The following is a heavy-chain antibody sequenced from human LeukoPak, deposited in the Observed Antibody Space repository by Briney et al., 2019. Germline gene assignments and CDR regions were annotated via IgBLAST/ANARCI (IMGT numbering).Heavy chain of an antibody. D-gene: IGHD2-15*01. J-gene: IGHJ2*01. V-gene: IGHV4-39*01. CDR1: GGSISSSSYY. Sequence: PSETLSLTCTVSGGSISSSSYYWGWIRQPPGKGLEWIGSTYYSGSTYYNPSLKSRVTISVDTSKNQFSLKLSSVTAADTAVYYCARLKYCSGGSCYGWYFDLWGRGTLVTVSS. CDR2: TYYSGST. CDR3: ARLKYCSGGSCYGWYFDL.